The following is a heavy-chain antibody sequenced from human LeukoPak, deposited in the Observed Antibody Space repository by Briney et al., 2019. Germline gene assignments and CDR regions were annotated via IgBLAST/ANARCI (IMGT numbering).Heavy chain of an antibody. CDR3: ARDLTATGGGYFDY. CDR1: GGSFSGYY. CDR2: INHSGST. Sequence: SETLSLTCAVYGGSFSGYYWSWIRQPPGKGLEWIGEINHSGSTNYNPSLKSRVTISVDTSKNQFSLKLSSVTAADTAVYYCARDLTATGGGYFDYWGQGTLVTVSS. D-gene: IGHD5-18*01. V-gene: IGHV4-34*01. J-gene: IGHJ4*02.